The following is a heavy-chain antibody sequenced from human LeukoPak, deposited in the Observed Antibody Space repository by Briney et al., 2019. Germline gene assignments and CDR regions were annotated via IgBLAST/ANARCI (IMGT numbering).Heavy chain of an antibody. CDR2: INHSGST. CDR1: GGSFSGYY. V-gene: IGHV4-34*01. CDR3: ARDDGPWYFQQ. D-gene: IGHD4-17*01. J-gene: IGHJ1*01. Sequence: SETLSLTCAVYGGSFSGYYWSWIRQPPGKGLEWIGEINHSGSTNYNPSLKSRVTISVDTSKNQFSLKLSSVTAADTAVYYCARDDGPWYFQQWGQGTLVTVSS.